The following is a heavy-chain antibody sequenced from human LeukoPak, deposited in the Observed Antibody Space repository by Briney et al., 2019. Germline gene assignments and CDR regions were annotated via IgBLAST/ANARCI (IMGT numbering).Heavy chain of an antibody. CDR2: IGTSSSII. J-gene: IGHJ4*02. CDR3: ARHDYAGNSGDY. CDR1: GXTFSSYS. Sequence: PGGSLRLSCAASGXTFSSYSMNWVRQTPGKGLEWVSYIGTSSSIIYYADSVKGRFTISRDNAKNSLYLQMNSLRDEDTAVYYCARHDYAGNSGDYWGQGTLVTVSS. D-gene: IGHD4-23*01. V-gene: IGHV3-48*02.